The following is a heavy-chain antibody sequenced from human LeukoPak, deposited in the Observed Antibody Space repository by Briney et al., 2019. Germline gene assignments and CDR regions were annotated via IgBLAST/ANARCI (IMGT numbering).Heavy chain of an antibody. Sequence: PAETLSLTCTVSGGSISSYYWRWIRQPPGKGLEWIGYIHYSGSTNYNPSLRTRVTISVDTSKSQFSLKLSSVAAPETAVYYCAIVGVYDSPPRAFDIWGEGTMVTVSS. CDR3: AIVGVYDSPPRAFDI. CDR1: GGSISSYY. CDR2: IHYSGST. V-gene: IGHV4-59*01. J-gene: IGHJ3*02. D-gene: IGHD3-22*01.